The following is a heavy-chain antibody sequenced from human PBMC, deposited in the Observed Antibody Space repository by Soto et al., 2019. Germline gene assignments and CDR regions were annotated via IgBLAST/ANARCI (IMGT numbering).Heavy chain of an antibody. V-gene: IGHV3-33*01. CDR3: ARETCSSDAFDI. D-gene: IGHD6-6*01. CDR1: GFTFSSYG. Sequence: GGSLRLSCAASGFTFSSYGMHWVGQSPGKGLEWVAVIWYDGSNKYYADSVKGRFTISRDNSKNTLYLQMNSLRAEDTAVYYYARETCSSDAFDIWGQGTIVTVS. CDR2: IWYDGSNK. J-gene: IGHJ3*02.